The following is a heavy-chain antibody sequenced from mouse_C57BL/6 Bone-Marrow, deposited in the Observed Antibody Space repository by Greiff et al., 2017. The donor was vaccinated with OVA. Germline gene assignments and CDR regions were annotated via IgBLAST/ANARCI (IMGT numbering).Heavy chain of an antibody. CDR2: SRNKANDYTT. V-gene: IGHV7-1*01. Sequence: DVMLVESGGGLVQSGRSLRLSCATSGFTFSDFYMEWVRQAPGKGLEWIAASRNKANDYTTEYSASVKGRFIVSRDTSQSILYLQMNALRAEDTAIYYCARDLGYAMDYWGQGTSVTVSS. D-gene: IGHD4-1*01. CDR1: GFTFSDFY. CDR3: ARDLGYAMDY. J-gene: IGHJ4*01.